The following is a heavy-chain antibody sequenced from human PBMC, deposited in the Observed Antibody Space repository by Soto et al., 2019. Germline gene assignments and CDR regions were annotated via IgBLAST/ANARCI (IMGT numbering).Heavy chain of an antibody. J-gene: IGHJ4*02. D-gene: IGHD6-6*01. Sequence: SETLSLTCAVYGGSFSGYYWSWIRQPPGKGLEWIGEINHSGSTNYNPSLKSRVTISVDTSKNQFSLKLSSVTAADTAVYYCARNGRGIAARPGDYWGQGTLVTVSS. CDR1: GGSFSGYY. CDR2: INHSGST. V-gene: IGHV4-34*01. CDR3: ARNGRGIAARPGDY.